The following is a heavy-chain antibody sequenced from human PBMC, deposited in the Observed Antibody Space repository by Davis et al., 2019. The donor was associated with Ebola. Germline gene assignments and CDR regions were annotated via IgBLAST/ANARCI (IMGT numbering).Heavy chain of an antibody. CDR3: ARDDDSSGDGMDV. V-gene: IGHV1-69*06. CDR1: GGTFSSYA. J-gene: IGHJ6*02. D-gene: IGHD3-22*01. Sequence: SVKVSCKASGGTFSSYAISWVRQAPGQGLEWMGGIIPIFGTANYAQKFQGRVTITADKSTSTAYMELSSLRSEDTAVYYCARDDDSSGDGMDVWGQGTTVTVSS. CDR2: IIPIFGTA.